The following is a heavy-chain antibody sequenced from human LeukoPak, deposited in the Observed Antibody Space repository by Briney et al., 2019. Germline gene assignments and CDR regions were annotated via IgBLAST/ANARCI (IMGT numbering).Heavy chain of an antibody. V-gene: IGHV3-7*01. CDR1: GFTFSDYW. CDR2: INPDGSEG. CDR3: AGSSGWSSGYFDP. D-gene: IGHD6-19*01. J-gene: IGHJ5*02. Sequence: GGSLRLSCAASGFTFSDYWMSWVRQAPGKGLEWVANINPDGSEGYYVDSVKGRFTISRDNAKNSLYLQMNSLRAEDTAVYYCAGSSGWSSGYFDPWGQGTLVTVSS.